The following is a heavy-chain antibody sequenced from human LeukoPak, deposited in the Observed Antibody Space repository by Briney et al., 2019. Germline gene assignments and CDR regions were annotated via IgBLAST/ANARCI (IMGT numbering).Heavy chain of an antibody. D-gene: IGHD3-10*01. CDR3: AREISGSGRVYYGMDV. CDR1: GYTFTGYY. CDR2: INPNSGGT. J-gene: IGHJ6*02. Sequence: ASVKVSCKASGYTFTGYYMHWVRQAPGQGLEWMGWINPNSGGTNYAQKFQGRVTITRDTTANTAYMELSSLRSEDTAVYYCAREISGSGRVYYGMDVWGQGTTVTVSS. V-gene: IGHV1-2*02.